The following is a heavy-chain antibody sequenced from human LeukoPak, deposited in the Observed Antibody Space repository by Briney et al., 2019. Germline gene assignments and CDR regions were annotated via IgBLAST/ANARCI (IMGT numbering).Heavy chain of an antibody. V-gene: IGHV4-34*01. CDR1: GGSFSGYY. CDR3: ARVSVSVIAFDY. D-gene: IGHD3-22*01. Sequence: SEILSLTCAVYGGSFSGYYWSWIRQPPGKGLEWIGEINHSGSTNYNPSLKSRVTISVDTSKNQFSLKLSSVTAADTAVYYCARVSVSVIAFDYWGQGTLVTVSS. J-gene: IGHJ4*02. CDR2: INHSGST.